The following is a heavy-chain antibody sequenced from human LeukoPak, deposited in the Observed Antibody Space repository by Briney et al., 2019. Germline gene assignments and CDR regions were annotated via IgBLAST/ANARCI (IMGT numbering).Heavy chain of an antibody. Sequence: GGSLRLSCAASGFTFRDCGMSWVRQAPGKGLEWVSSISGSGCTTYYADSVKGRFTISRDNSKATLLLHMSSLRVEDTAVYYCAKGDSAAWPESWVDHWGQGTLVTVSS. J-gene: IGHJ5*02. CDR3: AKGDSAAWPESWVDH. V-gene: IGHV3-23*01. CDR2: ISGSGCTT. CDR1: GFTFRDCG. D-gene: IGHD1-14*01.